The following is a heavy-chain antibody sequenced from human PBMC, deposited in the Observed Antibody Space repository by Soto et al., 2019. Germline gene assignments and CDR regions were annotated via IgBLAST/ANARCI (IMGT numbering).Heavy chain of an antibody. V-gene: IGHV1-8*01. CDR1: GYTFTSYD. D-gene: IGHD1-1*01. J-gene: IGHJ4*02. CDR3: ARRAETNGWNGFGADKYYFDF. CDR2: MNPSTGNS. Sequence: ASVKVSCKASGYTFTSYDIYWVRQATGQGLEWMGWMNPSTGNSGYAQKFQGRVTMTSGTSISTAHMELSSLRSEDTAVYYCARRAETNGWNGFGADKYYFDFWGQGTLVTVSS.